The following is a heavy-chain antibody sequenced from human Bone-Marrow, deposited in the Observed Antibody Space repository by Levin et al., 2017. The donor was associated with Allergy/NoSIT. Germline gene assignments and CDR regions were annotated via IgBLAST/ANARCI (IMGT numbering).Heavy chain of an antibody. J-gene: IGHJ4*02. CDR1: GLTFSRYW. CDR3: VSGRPMPR. Sequence: GESLKISCAASGLTFSRYWMTWVRQAPGKGLEWVASIKQDGSEKNYVDSVKGRFTISRDNTKNLLYLQMNSLRVEDTAVYYCVSGRPMPRWGQGTPVTVSS. D-gene: IGHD2-2*01. V-gene: IGHV3-7*01. CDR2: IKQDGSEK.